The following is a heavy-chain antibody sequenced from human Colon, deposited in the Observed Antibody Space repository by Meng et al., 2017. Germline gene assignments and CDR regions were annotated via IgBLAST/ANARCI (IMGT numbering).Heavy chain of an antibody. Sequence: GESLKISCAASGFTFASFAMNWVRQAPGKGLEWVSSISGSGGHTYYADSVKGRVTISRDNSRDTVDLQMNSLRPEDTAVYYCVKREWSGSIDSWGQGILVTV. CDR1: GFTFASFA. J-gene: IGHJ5*01. D-gene: IGHD1-26*01. V-gene: IGHV3-23*01. CDR3: VKREWSGSIDS. CDR2: ISGSGGHT.